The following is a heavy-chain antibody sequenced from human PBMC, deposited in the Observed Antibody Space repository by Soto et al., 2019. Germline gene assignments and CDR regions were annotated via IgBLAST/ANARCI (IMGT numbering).Heavy chain of an antibody. D-gene: IGHD2-21*02. J-gene: IGHJ2*01. CDR2: ITHMFGSP. CDR3: AYSDLTSCGGDCYPLYSDL. Sequence: QVQLVQSGAEEKRPGSSVKVSCKASGGTFNNYAINWVRQAPGQGLEWLGGITHMFGSPDYAQKFQGRVTITADESTNTDYMELIIPRLDQTAFYYCAYSDLTSCGGDCYPLYSDLWGGGTLVTVSS. V-gene: IGHV1-69*12. CDR1: GGTFNNYA.